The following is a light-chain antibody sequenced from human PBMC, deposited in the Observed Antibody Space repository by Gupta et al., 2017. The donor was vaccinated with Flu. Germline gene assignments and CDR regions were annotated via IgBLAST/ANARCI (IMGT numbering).Light chain of an antibody. Sequence: QSVLTQPPSLSAAPGPEVTISCSGSNSHVGNSFVSWYQHRPAAAPKLLIYENVKRPSGIPDRFSGSKSGTSATLDIIGLQTGDEATYYCGAWDYSLNGGVFGGGTKVTVL. CDR2: ENV. CDR3: GAWDYSLNGGV. V-gene: IGLV1-51*02. J-gene: IGLJ3*02. CDR1: NSHVGNSF.